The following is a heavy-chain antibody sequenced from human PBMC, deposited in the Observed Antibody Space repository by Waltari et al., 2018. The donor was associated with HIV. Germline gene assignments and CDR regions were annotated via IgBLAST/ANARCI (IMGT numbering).Heavy chain of an antibody. CDR2: MNPNSGNT. CDR3: ARGRVTMVRGVTDYYYYGMDV. V-gene: IGHV1-8*01. Sequence: QVQLVQSGAEVKKPGASVKVSCKASGYTFTSYEINWVRQATGQRLEWMGWMNPNSGNTGYAQKFQGRVTMTRNTSISTAYMELSSLRSEDTAVYYCARGRVTMVRGVTDYYYYGMDVWGQGTTVTVSS. CDR1: GYTFTSYE. J-gene: IGHJ6*02. D-gene: IGHD3-10*01.